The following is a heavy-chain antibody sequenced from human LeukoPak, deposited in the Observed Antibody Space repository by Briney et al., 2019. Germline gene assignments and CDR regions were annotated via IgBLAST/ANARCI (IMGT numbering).Heavy chain of an antibody. Sequence: GGSLRLSCAASGFTFSSYAMHWVRQAPGKGLEWVTVISYDGCNKYYADSVKGRFTIARDNSKNTLYLQMNSLRAEDTAVYYCARVVLIAVVYDAFDIWGQGTMVTVSS. V-gene: IGHV3-30-3*01. J-gene: IGHJ3*02. CDR1: GFTFSSYA. CDR2: ISYDGCNK. D-gene: IGHD3-22*01. CDR3: ARVVLIAVVYDAFDI.